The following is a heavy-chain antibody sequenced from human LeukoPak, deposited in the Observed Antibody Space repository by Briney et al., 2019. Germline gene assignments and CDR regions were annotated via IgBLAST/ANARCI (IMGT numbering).Heavy chain of an antibody. J-gene: IGHJ6*02. D-gene: IGHD3-22*01. Sequence: PGGSLRLSCTASGFSFSSYAMSWVRQAPGKGLEWVSAISGSGGSTYYADSVKGRFTISRDNSKNTLYLQMNSLRAEDTAVYYCAKGWGYYYDSSGYDQHGYYYYGMDVWGQGTTVTVSS. CDR1: GFSFSSYA. V-gene: IGHV3-23*01. CDR3: AKGWGYYYDSSGYDQHGYYYYGMDV. CDR2: ISGSGGST.